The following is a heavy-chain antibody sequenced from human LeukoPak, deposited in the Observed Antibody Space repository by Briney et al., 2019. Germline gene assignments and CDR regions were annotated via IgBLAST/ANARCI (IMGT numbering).Heavy chain of an antibody. Sequence: GGSLRLSCAASGFTFRNYVIHWIRQAPGKGLEWVAVTSSDLNVKLYADSVKGRFTISRDNSRSTLYLQMNSLRPGDTAIYYCAREGYYGSGSPPSLYFDYWGQGTLVTVSS. CDR3: AREGYYGSGSPPSLYFDY. D-gene: IGHD3-10*01. CDR2: TSSDLNVK. CDR1: GFTFRNYV. J-gene: IGHJ4*02. V-gene: IGHV3-30-3*01.